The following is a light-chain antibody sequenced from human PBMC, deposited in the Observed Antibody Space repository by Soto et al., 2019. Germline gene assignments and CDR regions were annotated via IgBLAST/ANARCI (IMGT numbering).Light chain of an antibody. V-gene: IGKV1-5*01. CDR1: QSISSW. CDR3: QQYNTYST. CDR2: DAS. J-gene: IGKJ5*01. Sequence: DIQLTQTTSTLSASVGDRSTITCRASQSISSWLARYQQKPGKAPKLLIYDASSLESGVPSRFSGSGSGTEFTLTISSLQPDDFATYYCQQYNTYSTFGQGRRLEIK.